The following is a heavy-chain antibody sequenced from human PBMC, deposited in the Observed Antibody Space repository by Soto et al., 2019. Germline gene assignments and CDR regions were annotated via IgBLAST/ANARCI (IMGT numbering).Heavy chain of an antibody. CDR3: AKGESRPNCSSTSCYYRYYYYYMDV. Sequence: PGGSLRLSCAASGFTSSSYAMSWVRQAPGKGLEWVLAISGSGGSTYYADSVKGRFTISRDNSKNTLYLQMNSLRAEDTAVYYCAKGESRPNCSSTSCYYRYYYYYMDVWGKGTTVTVSS. CDR2: ISGSGGST. CDR1: GFTSSSYA. J-gene: IGHJ6*03. V-gene: IGHV3-23*01. D-gene: IGHD2-2*01.